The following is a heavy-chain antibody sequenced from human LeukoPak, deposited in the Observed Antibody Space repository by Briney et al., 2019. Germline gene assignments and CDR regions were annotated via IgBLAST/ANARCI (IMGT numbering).Heavy chain of an antibody. CDR1: VYTFTNDG. J-gene: IGHJ4*02. Sequence: ASVEVSCKASVYTFTNDGFTGVRQAPLQRLEWMGWISAYNGNTDYAQKLQGRVTMTTDTSTSTAYMELRSLRSDDTAVYFCARAYYHDNSSYHGFDFWGQGTLVTVSS. D-gene: IGHD3-22*01. CDR3: ARAYYHDNSSYHGFDF. CDR2: ISAYNGNT. V-gene: IGHV1-18*01.